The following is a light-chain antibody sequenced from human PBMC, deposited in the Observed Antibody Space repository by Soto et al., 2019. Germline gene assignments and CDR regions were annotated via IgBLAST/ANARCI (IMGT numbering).Light chain of an antibody. J-gene: IGKJ2*01. CDR3: QQYYSPPYT. CDR1: QSVLYSSNNKNY. Sequence: IVMTQSPDSLAVSLGERATINCKSSQSVLYSSNNKNYLTWYQQKPGQPPKLLISWASTRESGVPDRFSGSGSGXXXXLXIXSXQAEDVAVYYCQQYYSPPYTFGQGTKLEIK. V-gene: IGKV4-1*01. CDR2: WAS.